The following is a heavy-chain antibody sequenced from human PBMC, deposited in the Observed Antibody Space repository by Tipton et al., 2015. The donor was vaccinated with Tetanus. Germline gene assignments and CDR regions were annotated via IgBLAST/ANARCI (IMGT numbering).Heavy chain of an antibody. CDR1: GFRFNSYA. CDR3: AKAWGAVVTLDY. V-gene: IGHV3-23*01. D-gene: IGHD3-22*01. CDR2: ILAGGGST. Sequence: SLRLSCAASGFRFNSYAMSWVRQAPGKGLEWASGILAGGGSTYYADSVKGRFTMSRDNSQDTVSLQMNNLRADDTAVYYCAKAWGAVVTLDYWGQGTLVTVSS. J-gene: IGHJ4*02.